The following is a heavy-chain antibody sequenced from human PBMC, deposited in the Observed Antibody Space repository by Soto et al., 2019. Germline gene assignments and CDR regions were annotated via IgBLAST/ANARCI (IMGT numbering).Heavy chain of an antibody. D-gene: IGHD3-10*01. CDR1: GFTFSNAW. CDR2: IKSKTDGGTT. CDR3: ITASSGSLLFDY. J-gene: IGHJ4*02. Sequence: GGSLRLSCAVSGFTFSNAWMSWVRQAPGKGLEWVGRIKSKTDGGTTDYAAPVKGRFTISRDDSKNTLYLQMNSLKTEDAAVYYCITASSGSLLFDYWGQGTLVTVSS. V-gene: IGHV3-15*01.